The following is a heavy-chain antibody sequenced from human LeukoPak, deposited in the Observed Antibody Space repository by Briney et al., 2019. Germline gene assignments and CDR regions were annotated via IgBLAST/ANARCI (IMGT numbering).Heavy chain of an antibody. CDR2: INPNSGGT. CDR3: ARTLYIAAAPGGFDY. CDR1: GYTFTGYY. V-gene: IGHV1-2*02. D-gene: IGHD6-13*01. J-gene: IGHJ4*02. Sequence: ASVKVSCKASGYTFTGYYMHWVRQAPGQGLEWMGWINPNSGGTNYAQKFQGRVTMTRDTSTGTAYMELSRLRSDDTAVYYCARTLYIAAAPGGFDYWGQGTLVTVSS.